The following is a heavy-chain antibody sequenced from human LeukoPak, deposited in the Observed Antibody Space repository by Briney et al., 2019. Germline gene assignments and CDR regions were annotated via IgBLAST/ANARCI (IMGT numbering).Heavy chain of an antibody. J-gene: IGHJ5*02. CDR2: FFRGGDT. D-gene: IGHD6-19*01. Sequence: GGSLRLSCAASGFTDSSNYMSWARQAQGRGLEWVSVFFRGGDTYYGDSVKGRFTISRDDSKNTVYLQMNSLRAEDTAVYYCVRQSFTYNSGWYWVDHWGQGILVTVSS. CDR3: VRQSFTYNSGWYWVDH. V-gene: IGHV3-53*01. CDR1: GFTDSSNY.